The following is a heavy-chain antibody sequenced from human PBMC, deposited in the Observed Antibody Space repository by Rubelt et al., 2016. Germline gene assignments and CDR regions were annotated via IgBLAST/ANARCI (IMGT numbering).Heavy chain of an antibody. CDR3: ARRRAVAGTYYFDY. CDR1: GYSFTSYW. CDR2: IYHGDSDT. J-gene: IGHJ4*02. Sequence: EVQLVQSGAEVKKPGESLKISCKGSGYSFTSYWIGWVRQMPGKGLEWMGIIYHGDSDTRYSPSFQGQVTISADKSISTAYRRGGSLEASDTAMYYCARRRAVAGTYYFDYWGQGTLVTVSS. D-gene: IGHD6-19*01. V-gene: IGHV5-51*01.